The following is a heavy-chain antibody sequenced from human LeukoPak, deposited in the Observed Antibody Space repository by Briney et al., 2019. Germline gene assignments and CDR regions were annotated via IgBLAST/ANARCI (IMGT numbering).Heavy chain of an antibody. V-gene: IGHV1-69*13. CDR1: GGTFISYA. CDR3: AIFRDGYISGHYFDY. D-gene: IGHD5-24*01. Sequence: ASVKVSCKASGGTFISYAISWVRQAPGQGLEWMGGIIPIFGTANYAQKFQGRVTITADESTSTAYMELSSLRSEDTAVYYCAIFRDGYISGHYFDYWGQGTLVTVSS. CDR2: IIPIFGTA. J-gene: IGHJ4*02.